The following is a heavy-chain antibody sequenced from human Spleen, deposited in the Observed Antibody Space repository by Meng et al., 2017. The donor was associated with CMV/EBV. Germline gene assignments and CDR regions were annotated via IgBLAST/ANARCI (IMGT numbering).Heavy chain of an antibody. J-gene: IGHJ5*02. CDR3: ARDPGYCSSTSCYTWFDP. CDR1: ISSGGYY. V-gene: IGHV4-31*02. D-gene: IGHD2-2*02. Sequence: ISSGGYYWIWIRQHQGKGLEWIGYIYYSGSTYYNPSLKSRVTISVDTSKNQFSLKLSSVTAADTAVYYCARDPGYCSSTSCYTWFDPWGQGTLVTVSS. CDR2: IYYSGST.